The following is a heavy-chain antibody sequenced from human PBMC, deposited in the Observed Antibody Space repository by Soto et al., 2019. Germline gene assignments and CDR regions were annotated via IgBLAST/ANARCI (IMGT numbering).Heavy chain of an antibody. CDR1: GGTFNSYI. V-gene: IGHV1-69*13. Sequence: GASVEVTCKTSGGTFNSYIITWVRQAPGQGLEWMGGIIPIFGSADYAQKLQGRVTITADESTSTAYMELSSLRSADTAVYYCARDFARNKYYFDSWGQGTQVTVSS. J-gene: IGHJ4*02. CDR3: ARDFARNKYYFDS. CDR2: IIPIFGSA.